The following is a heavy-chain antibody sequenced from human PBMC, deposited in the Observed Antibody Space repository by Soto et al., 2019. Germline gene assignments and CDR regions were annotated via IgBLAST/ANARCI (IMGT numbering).Heavy chain of an antibody. CDR2: ISGSGGSR. Sequence: GILRIRGAPAGWSFSSYAISGLGQATGKGLEWVSAISGSGGSRYYADSVKGRFTISRDNSKNTLYLQLNSLRAEDTAVYYCAKELRTPAGYDYDDMDVWGQGSTVTISS. J-gene: IGHJ6*01. CDR1: GWSFSSYA. D-gene: IGHD2-2*01. V-gene: IGHV3-23*01. CDR3: AKELRTPAGYDYDDMDV.